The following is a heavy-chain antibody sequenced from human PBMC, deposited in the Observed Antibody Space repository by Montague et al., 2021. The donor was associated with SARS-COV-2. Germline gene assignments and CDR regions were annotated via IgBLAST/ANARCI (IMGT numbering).Heavy chain of an antibody. V-gene: IGHV4-59*01. J-gene: IGHJ3*02. CDR1: GGSISRYS. CDR3: ARVGRGSSWYEVAFDI. Sequence: SETLSLTCTVSGGSISRYSWTWIRQPPGKGLEWIGYIYNSGSTNYNPSLTSRVTISVDTSKNQFSLKLSSVAAADTAVCYCARVGRGSSWYEVAFDIWGQGKMVTVSS. CDR2: IYNSGST. D-gene: IGHD6-13*01.